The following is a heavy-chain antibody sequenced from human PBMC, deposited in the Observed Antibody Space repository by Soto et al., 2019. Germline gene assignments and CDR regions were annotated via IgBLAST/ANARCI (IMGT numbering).Heavy chain of an antibody. CDR1: GFTFDDYA. J-gene: IGHJ4*02. CDR3: AKDVYYYDSSGPIILDY. D-gene: IGHD3-22*01. Sequence: GGSLRLSCAASGFTFDDYAMHWVRQAPGKGLEWVSGISWNSGYTGYADSVKGRFTISRDNAKNSLYLQMNSLGAEDTALYYYAKDVYYYDSSGPIILDYWGQGTLVTVSS. V-gene: IGHV3-9*01. CDR2: ISWNSGYT.